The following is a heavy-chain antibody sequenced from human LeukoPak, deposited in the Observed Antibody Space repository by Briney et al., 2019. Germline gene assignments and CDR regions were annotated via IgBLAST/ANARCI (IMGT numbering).Heavy chain of an antibody. CDR1: GFTFDHHS. V-gene: IGHV3-43*01. J-gene: IGHJ4*02. Sequence: GGSLRLSCATSGFTFDHHSRHWVRQPPGKGLEWVSLITWDSSRTHYSGSVEGRFTISRDNSKSSLYLQMDSLRTEDTALYYCAKNNAGGDYYHRWGQGTLVTVS. CDR2: ITWDSSRT. CDR3: AKNNAGGDYYHR. D-gene: IGHD2-21*01.